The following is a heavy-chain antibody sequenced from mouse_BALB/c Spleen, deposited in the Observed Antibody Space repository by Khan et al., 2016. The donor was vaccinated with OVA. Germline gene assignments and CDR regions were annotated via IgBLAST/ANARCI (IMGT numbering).Heavy chain of an antibody. V-gene: IGHV9-3*02. Sequence: QIQLVQSGPELKKPGETVKISCKASGYTFTNYGINWVKQAPGKGLKWMGWINTNTGEPTYAEEFKGRFAFSLETSASTAYLQLNNLKNEDTATYFCARGNYYGSNSWFAYWGQGILVTVSA. CDR2: INTNTGEP. D-gene: IGHD1-1*01. CDR1: GYTFTNYG. J-gene: IGHJ3*01. CDR3: ARGNYYGSNSWFAY.